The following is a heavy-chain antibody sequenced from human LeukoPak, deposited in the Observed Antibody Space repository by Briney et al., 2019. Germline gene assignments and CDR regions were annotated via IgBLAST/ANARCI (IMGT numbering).Heavy chain of an antibody. V-gene: IGHV3-21*03. CDR3: TTGGVVVVVAATLADY. J-gene: IGHJ4*02. D-gene: IGHD2-15*01. CDR2: ISSTSSYI. CDR1: GFTFSSYS. Sequence: GGSLRLTCAASGFTFSSYSMNWVRQAPGKGLEWVSSISSTSSYIYYADSLKGRFTISRDNAKNSLYLQMNSLKTEDTAVYYCTTGGVVVVVAATLADYWGQGTLVTVSS.